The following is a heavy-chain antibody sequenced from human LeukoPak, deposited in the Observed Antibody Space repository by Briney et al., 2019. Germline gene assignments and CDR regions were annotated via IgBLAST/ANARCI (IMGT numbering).Heavy chain of an antibody. CDR3: ASLASGYSSSWYIEDY. CDR1: GGSISSYY. D-gene: IGHD6-13*01. CDR2: IYYSGST. V-gene: IGHV4-59*01. J-gene: IGHJ4*02. Sequence: SETLSLTCPVSGGSISSYYWSWVRQPPGNGLGWIGYIYYSGSTNYNPSLKSRVTISVDTSKNQFSLKLSSVTAADTAVYYCASLASGYSSSWYIEDYWGQGTLVTVSS.